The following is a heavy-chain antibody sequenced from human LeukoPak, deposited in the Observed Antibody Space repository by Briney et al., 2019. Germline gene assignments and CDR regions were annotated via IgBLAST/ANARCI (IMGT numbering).Heavy chain of an antibody. CDR3: AKDHRRDGYNFDRY. CDR1: GLTFSSYG. V-gene: IGHV3-33*06. Sequence: GRSLRLSCAASGLTFSSYGMHWVRQAPGKGLEWVAVIWYDGSNKYYADSVKGRFTISRDNSKNTLYLQMNSLRAEDTAVYYCAKDHRRDGYNFDRYWGQGTLVTVSS. CDR2: IWYDGSNK. D-gene: IGHD5-24*01. J-gene: IGHJ4*02.